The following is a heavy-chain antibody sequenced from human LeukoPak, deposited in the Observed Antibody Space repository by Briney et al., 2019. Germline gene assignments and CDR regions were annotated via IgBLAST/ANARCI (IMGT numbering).Heavy chain of an antibody. Sequence: PGGSLRLSCAASVISNSMSWVRQAPGKGLEWVSILYAGGSIYYADSVRGRFIISRDNSKNTVYLQMNSLRVEDTAEYYCAKSLFTSATGTGRAFHIWGQGTMVTVSS. J-gene: IGHJ3*02. CDR2: LYAGGSI. CDR1: VISNS. D-gene: IGHD1-1*01. V-gene: IGHV3-53*01. CDR3: AKSLFTSATGTGRAFHI.